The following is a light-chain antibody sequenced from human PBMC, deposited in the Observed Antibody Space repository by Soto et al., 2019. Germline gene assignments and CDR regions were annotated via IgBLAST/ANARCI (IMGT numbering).Light chain of an antibody. J-gene: IGKJ4*01. CDR3: QQRAVWPLT. Sequence: EIVLTQSPATLSLSPGEKATLSCRASQNLNTYLAWYQQKPGQSPSLLIYDGSNRASGVPARFSGSGSGTDFTLTISSLEPEDFAVYFCQQRAVWPLTFGGVTKVEI. V-gene: IGKV3-11*01. CDR2: DGS. CDR1: QNLNTY.